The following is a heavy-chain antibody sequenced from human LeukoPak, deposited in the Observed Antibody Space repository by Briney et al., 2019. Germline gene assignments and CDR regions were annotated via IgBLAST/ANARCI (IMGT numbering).Heavy chain of an antibody. CDR3: TARVDY. Sequence: MPGESLRLSCAVSGFTFSNTWMSWVRQAPGKGLEWVGRMKNKADGETRDYAAPVKDRFTISRDDSKNTLYLEMSSLRTEDTAIYYCTARVDYWGQGTLVTVSS. V-gene: IGHV3-15*01. J-gene: IGHJ4*02. CDR2: MKNKADGETR. CDR1: GFTFSNTW.